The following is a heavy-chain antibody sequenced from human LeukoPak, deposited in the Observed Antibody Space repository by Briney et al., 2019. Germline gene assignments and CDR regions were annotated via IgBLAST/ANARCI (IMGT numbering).Heavy chain of an antibody. J-gene: IGHJ6*03. CDR1: GFTFSRFW. V-gene: IGHV3-7*01. CDR3: ARVYFSSSSWYVDYYYYMDV. Sequence: PGGSLRLSCAASGFTFSRFWMSWVRQAPGKGLEWVANIKQDGSEKYSVDSVKGRFTISRDNAKNSLHLQMNSLRAEDTAVYYCARVYFSSSSWYVDYYYYMDVWGKGTTVTVSS. CDR2: IKQDGSEK. D-gene: IGHD6-13*01.